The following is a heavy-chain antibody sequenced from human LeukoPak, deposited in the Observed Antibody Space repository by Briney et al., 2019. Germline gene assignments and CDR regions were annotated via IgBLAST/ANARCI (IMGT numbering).Heavy chain of an antibody. J-gene: IGHJ6*03. Sequence: SVKVSCKASGGTFSSYAISWVRQAPGQGLEWMGRIIPILGIANYAQKFQGRVTITADKSTSTVYMELSSLRSEDTAVYYCARVETVVYVWGNYYYMDVWGKGTTVTVSS. V-gene: IGHV1-69*04. CDR1: GGTFSSYA. CDR3: ARVETVVYVWGNYYYMDV. D-gene: IGHD2-8*02. CDR2: IIPILGIA.